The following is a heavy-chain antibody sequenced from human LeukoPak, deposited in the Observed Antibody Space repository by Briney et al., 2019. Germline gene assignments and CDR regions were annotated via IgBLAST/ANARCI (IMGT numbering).Heavy chain of an antibody. V-gene: IGHV3-74*01. CDR1: GLSFHNTW. CDR2: ITSDGITT. J-gene: IGHJ3*01. D-gene: IGHD2/OR15-2a*01. Sequence: PGGSLRLSCAASGLSFHNTWMHWIRQAPGKGLVWVSRITSDGITTTYADSVKGRFTISRDNAKNTMYLQMNSLRAEDTAVYYCAADGEYAFQVWGQGTMVTVSS. CDR3: AADGEYAFQV.